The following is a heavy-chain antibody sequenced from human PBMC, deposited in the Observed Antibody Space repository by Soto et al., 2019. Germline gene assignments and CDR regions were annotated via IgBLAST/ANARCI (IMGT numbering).Heavy chain of an antibody. CDR1: GGSIIGYY. V-gene: IGHV4-4*07. J-gene: IGHJ4*02. Sequence: PSETLSLTCTVSGGSIIGYYWSCIRQPAGKGLEWIGRIYSDGSTNYNPSLKSRVTMSVDTSKNQLSLKLTSMTAADTAMYYCARMRAAGTFDYWGQGTLVTVSS. D-gene: IGHD6-13*01. CDR2: IYSDGST. CDR3: ARMRAAGTFDY.